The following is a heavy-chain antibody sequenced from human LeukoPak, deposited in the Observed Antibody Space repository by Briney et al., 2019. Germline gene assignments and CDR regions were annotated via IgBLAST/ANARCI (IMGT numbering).Heavy chain of an antibody. J-gene: IGHJ4*02. Sequence: GGSLRLSCAASGFTFSSYVMSWVRQAPGKGLEWVAVISYDGSNKYYADSVKGRFTISRDNSKNTLYLQTNSLRAEDTAVYYCAKDYDSSGYYLGFDYWGQGTLVTVSS. CDR1: GFTFSSYV. D-gene: IGHD3-22*01. V-gene: IGHV3-30*18. CDR3: AKDYDSSGYYLGFDY. CDR2: ISYDGSNK.